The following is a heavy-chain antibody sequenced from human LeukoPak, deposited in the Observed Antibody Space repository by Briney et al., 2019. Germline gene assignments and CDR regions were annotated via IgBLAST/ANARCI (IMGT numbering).Heavy chain of an antibody. J-gene: IGHJ5*02. CDR1: GFTFSSYW. D-gene: IGHD4-11*01. CDR2: IKQDGSEK. Sequence: GGSLRLSCAASGFTFSSYWMSWVRQAPRKGLEWVANIKQDGSEKYYVDSVKGRFTISRDNAKNSLYLQMNSLRAEDTAVYYCARDHDYSNHVWFDPWGQGTLVTVSS. V-gene: IGHV3-7*01. CDR3: ARDHDYSNHVWFDP.